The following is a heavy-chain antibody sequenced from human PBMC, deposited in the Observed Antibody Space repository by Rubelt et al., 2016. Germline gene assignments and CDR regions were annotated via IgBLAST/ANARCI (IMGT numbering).Heavy chain of an antibody. Sequence: QVQLQQWGAGLLKPSETLSLTCAVYGGSFSGYYWSWIRQPPGKGLEWIGEINHSGSTNYNPSLKSRVTISVDTSKNQFSLKLSSVTAADTATYYCARDSLTQLKGVPLDSWGQGTPVSVSS. J-gene: IGHJ4*02. CDR2: INHSGST. CDR1: GGSFSGYY. V-gene: IGHV4-34*01. CDR3: ARDSLTQLKGVPLDS. D-gene: IGHD1-1*01.